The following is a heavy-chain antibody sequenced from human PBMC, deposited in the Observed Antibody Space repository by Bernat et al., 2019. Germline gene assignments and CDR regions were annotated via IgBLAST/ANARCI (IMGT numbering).Heavy chain of an antibody. CDR3: ARVSGEYQLLGWFEL. D-gene: IGHD2-2*01. CDR1: GYTFTTYY. J-gene: IGHJ5*02. V-gene: IGHV1-46*01. Sequence: SGYTFTTYYIHLVRQAPGQGLEWMGVINPSGVSTTYAQKFQDRVTLNSDTSTSTVYMDLSSLRSEDTAMYFCARVSGEYQLLGWFELWGKGNLV. CDR2: INPSGVST.